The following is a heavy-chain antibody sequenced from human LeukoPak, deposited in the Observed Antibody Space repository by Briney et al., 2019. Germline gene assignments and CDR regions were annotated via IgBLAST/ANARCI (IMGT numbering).Heavy chain of an antibody. D-gene: IGHD3-22*01. CDR1: GGSISSYY. CDR3: ARENQDLWPPYYDSSGCLPTDSYNWFDP. CDR2: IYYSGST. J-gene: IGHJ5*02. Sequence: ASETLSLTCTVSGGSISSYYWSWIRQPPGKGLEWIGYIYYSGSTNYNPSLKSRVTTSVDTSKNQFSLKLSSVTAADTAVYYCARENQDLWPPYYDSSGCLPTDSYNWFDPWGQGTLVTVSS. V-gene: IGHV4-59*01.